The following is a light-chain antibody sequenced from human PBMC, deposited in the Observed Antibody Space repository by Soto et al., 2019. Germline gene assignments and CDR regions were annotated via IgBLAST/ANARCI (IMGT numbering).Light chain of an antibody. J-gene: IGKJ1*01. V-gene: IGKV1-5*01. Sequence: VGERVTITCRASRSSSTVLAWYEQKPGKAPKLLIYDASRLESGVPSRFSGSGSGTEFTLTITSLQPDDFATYYCQQYNSYETFGQGTKVDIK. CDR3: QQYNSYET. CDR1: RSSSTV. CDR2: DAS.